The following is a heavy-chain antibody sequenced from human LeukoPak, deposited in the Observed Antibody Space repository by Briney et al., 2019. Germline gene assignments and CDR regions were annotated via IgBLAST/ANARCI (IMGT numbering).Heavy chain of an antibody. V-gene: IGHV5-51*01. CDR2: IFPGDSDT. J-gene: IGHJ6*02. Sequence: GESLKISCKGSGYSFTSYWIGWVRQMPGKALEWMGIIFPGDSDTRYSQSFQGQVTISADKSISTAYLQSSSLKASDTAMYYCARSISNSSFYFFYGMDVWGQGTTVTVSS. CDR1: GYSFTSYW. D-gene: IGHD6-6*01. CDR3: ARSISNSSFYFFYGMDV.